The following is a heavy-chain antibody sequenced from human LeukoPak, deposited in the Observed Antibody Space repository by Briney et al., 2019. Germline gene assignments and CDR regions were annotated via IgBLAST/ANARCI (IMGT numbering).Heavy chain of an antibody. Sequence: PSETLSLTCTVSGGSISGHYWTWIRQPPGKGLEWIGQIHYSGRPDYNPSLKSRVTISVDTSKNQLSLKVTSVTGADTAVYYCARFGVDYDMDVWGQGTTVTVSS. CDR1: GGSISGHY. CDR2: IHYSGRP. D-gene: IGHD3-16*01. CDR3: ARFGVDYDMDV. V-gene: IGHV4-59*11. J-gene: IGHJ6*02.